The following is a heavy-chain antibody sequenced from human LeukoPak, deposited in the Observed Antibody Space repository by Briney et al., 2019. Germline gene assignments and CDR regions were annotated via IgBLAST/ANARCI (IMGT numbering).Heavy chain of an antibody. CDR3: AKVVVVPAATTKTYYFDF. CDR2: INSDGSST. CDR1: RFTFSTYW. J-gene: IGHJ4*02. D-gene: IGHD2-2*01. Sequence: GGSLRLSCAASRFTFSTYWMHWVRQAPGKGLVWVSRINSDGSSTGYADSVKGRFTISRDNSKNTLYLQMNSLRAEDTAVYYCAKVVVVPAATTKTYYFDFWGQGTLVTVSS. V-gene: IGHV3-74*01.